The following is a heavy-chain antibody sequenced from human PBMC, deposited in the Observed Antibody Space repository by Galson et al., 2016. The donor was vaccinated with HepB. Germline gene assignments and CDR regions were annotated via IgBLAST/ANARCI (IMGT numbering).Heavy chain of an antibody. CDR1: AFTSSSYG. CDR3: AKDANGEGRFLEWLLALYGMDV. V-gene: IGHV3-30*18. J-gene: IGHJ6*02. D-gene: IGHD3-3*01. CDR2: ISYDGSYT. Sequence: SLRLSCAASAFTSSSYGMHWVRPAPGKGLEWVAVISYDGSYTDYADPVKGRFTTSRDNSKNTLYLQMNSLRAEDTAVYYCAKDANGEGRFLEWLLALYGMDVWGQGTTVTVSS.